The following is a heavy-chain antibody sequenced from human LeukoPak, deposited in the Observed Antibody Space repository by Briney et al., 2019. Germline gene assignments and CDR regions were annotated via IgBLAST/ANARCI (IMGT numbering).Heavy chain of an antibody. CDR2: VDNAATGT. CDR3: ARDHNYAFDN. J-gene: IGHJ4*02. D-gene: IGHD1-1*01. V-gene: IGHV3-23*01. CDR1: GFTFTNYL. Sequence: GGSLRLSCAASGFTFTNYLMRWVRQAPGKGLEWVSSVDNAATGTYYADSVRGRFTISADKTKNSLYLQMNSLRVDDTAVYYCARDHNYAFDNWGQGTLVSVAS.